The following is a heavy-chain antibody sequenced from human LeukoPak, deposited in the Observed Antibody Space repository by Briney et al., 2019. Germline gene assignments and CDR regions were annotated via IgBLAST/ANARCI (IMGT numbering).Heavy chain of an antibody. Sequence: SETLSLTCTVSGGSITSGDYYWCWIRQPPGKGLEGIGYIYYSGSTYYNPSLKSRLTISLDTSKNQFSLRLSSVNGADTAVYYCARERTPGYFDYSRQGTLVTVSS. J-gene: IGHJ4*02. CDR3: ARERTPGYFDY. CDR2: IYYSGST. CDR1: GGSITSGDYY. V-gene: IGHV4-30-4*08.